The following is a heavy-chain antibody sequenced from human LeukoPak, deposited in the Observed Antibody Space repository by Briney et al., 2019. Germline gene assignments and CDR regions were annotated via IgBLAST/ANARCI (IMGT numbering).Heavy chain of an antibody. CDR1: GFIFSIYS. D-gene: IGHD6-13*01. Sequence: PGGSLRLSCAASGFIFSIYSMNWVRQAPGKGLEWVSSISSSSIYIYYADSVKGRFTISRDNAKNSLYLQMNSLRAEDTAVYYCAMGSRGNIAAAGHFDYWGQGTLVTVSS. CDR2: ISSSSIYI. V-gene: IGHV3-21*01. CDR3: AMGSRGNIAAAGHFDY. J-gene: IGHJ4*02.